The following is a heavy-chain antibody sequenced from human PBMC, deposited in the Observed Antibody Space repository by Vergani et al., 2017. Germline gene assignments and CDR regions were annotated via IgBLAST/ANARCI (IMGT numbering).Heavy chain of an antibody. D-gene: IGHD2-2*02. CDR2: ICHTEDT. V-gene: IGHV4-4*03. Sequence: QVQLQESGPGLVKPPGTLSLTCAVSGDSISSNNCWTWVRQPPGKGREWIGEICHTEDTTYSPSLKSRVTVSVDESRNLFSLRLNSVTAADTAVYYCATIGYRRWGYYFDYWGQGILVTVSS. CDR3: ATIGYRRWGYYFDY. CDR1: GDSISSNNC. J-gene: IGHJ4*02.